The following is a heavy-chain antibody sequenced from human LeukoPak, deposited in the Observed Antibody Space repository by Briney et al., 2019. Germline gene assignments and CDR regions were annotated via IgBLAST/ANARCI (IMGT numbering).Heavy chain of an antibody. CDR2: IIPIFGTA. V-gene: IGHV1-69*05. D-gene: IGHD2-2*01. CDR3: AREGIVVVPAAIYNPLNYFDY. Sequence: GASVKVSCKATGGTFSSYAISWVRQAPGQGLEWMGGIIPIFGTANYAQKFQGRVTITTDESTSTAYMELSSLRSEDTAVYYCAREGIVVVPAAIYNPLNYFDYWGQGTLVTVSS. J-gene: IGHJ4*02. CDR1: GGTFSSYA.